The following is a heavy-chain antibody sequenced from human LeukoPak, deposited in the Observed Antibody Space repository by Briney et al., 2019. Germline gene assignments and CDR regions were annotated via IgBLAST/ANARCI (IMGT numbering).Heavy chain of an antibody. CDR2: INPSGGST. V-gene: IGHV1-46*01. CDR1: GYTFTSYY. Sequence: ASVTVSCKASGYTFTSYYMHWVRQAPGQGLEWMGIINPSGGSTSYAQKFQGRVTMTRDMSTSTVYMELSSLRSEDTAVYYCERAQTNWFDPWGQGTMVTVSS. CDR3: ERAQTNWFDP. J-gene: IGHJ5*02.